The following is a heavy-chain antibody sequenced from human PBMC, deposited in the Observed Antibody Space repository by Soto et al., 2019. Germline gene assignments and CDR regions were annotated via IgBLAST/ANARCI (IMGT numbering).Heavy chain of an antibody. Sequence: EVQLVESGGGLVQPGGSLKLSCAASGFTFSGSAMHWVRQASGKGLEWVGRIRSKANSYATAYAASVKGRVTISRDDSKNTAYLQMNSLKTEDTAVYYCTTYSGSYGDWFDPWGQGTLVTVSS. V-gene: IGHV3-73*02. D-gene: IGHD1-26*01. CDR1: GFTFSGSA. CDR2: IRSKANSYAT. CDR3: TTYSGSYGDWFDP. J-gene: IGHJ5*02.